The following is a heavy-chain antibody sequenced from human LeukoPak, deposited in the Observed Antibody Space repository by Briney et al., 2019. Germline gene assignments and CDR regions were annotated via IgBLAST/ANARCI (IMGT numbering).Heavy chain of an antibody. J-gene: IGHJ1*01. Sequence: PSETLSLTCTVSGGSIISGDYYWSWIRQPPGKGLEWIVYIYYSGSTYYNPSLKSRVTISVDTSKNQFSLKLSSVTAADTAVYYCARDHCSSTSCYRSYFQHWGQGTLVTVSS. CDR2: IYYSGST. V-gene: IGHV4-30-4*08. CDR3: ARDHCSSTSCYRSYFQH. CDR1: GGSIISGDYY. D-gene: IGHD2-2*01.